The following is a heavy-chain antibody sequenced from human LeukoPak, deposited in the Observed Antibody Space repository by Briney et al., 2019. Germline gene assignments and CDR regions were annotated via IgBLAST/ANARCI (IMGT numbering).Heavy chain of an antibody. CDR1: GFTVSSNY. CDR3: GRTTAGSGNWFDP. Sequence: GGSLRLSRAVSGFTVSSNYISWVRQAPGKGLEWVSIIYSGGSTYYADSVKGRFTISRDNSKNTVYLQMNSLRAEDTAVYYCGRTTAGSGNWFDPWGQGTLVTVSP. J-gene: IGHJ5*02. D-gene: IGHD6-13*01. V-gene: IGHV3-53*01. CDR2: IYSGGST.